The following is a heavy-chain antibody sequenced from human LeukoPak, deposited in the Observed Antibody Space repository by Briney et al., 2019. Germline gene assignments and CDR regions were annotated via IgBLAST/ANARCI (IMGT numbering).Heavy chain of an antibody. CDR3: AKDGHSSGWYNFDY. J-gene: IGHJ4*02. V-gene: IGHV3-30*18. CDR2: ISYDGSNK. CDR1: GFTFSSYG. Sequence: PGGSLRLSCAASGFTFSSYGMHWVRQAPGKGLEWVAVISYDGSNKYYADSVKGRFTISRDNSKNTLYLQMNSLGAEDTAVYYCAKDGHSSGWYNFDYWGQGTLVTVSS. D-gene: IGHD6-19*01.